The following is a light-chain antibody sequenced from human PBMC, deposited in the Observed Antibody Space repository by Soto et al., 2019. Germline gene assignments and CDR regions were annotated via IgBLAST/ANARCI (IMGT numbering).Light chain of an antibody. CDR1: QAISTW. CDR3: QQANSFPRT. V-gene: IGKV1D-12*01. J-gene: IGKJ1*01. Sequence: IQMTQSPSSVSASVGDRVTITCRASQAISTWLAWYQQKPGKAPKLLIYAASNLQTGVPSRFSGSGSVTDFTLTISSLQPEDFATYYCQQANSFPRTFGQGTKVEIK. CDR2: AAS.